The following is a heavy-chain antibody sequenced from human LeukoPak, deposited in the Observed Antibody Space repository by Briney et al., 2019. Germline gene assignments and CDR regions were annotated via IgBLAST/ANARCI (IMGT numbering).Heavy chain of an antibody. CDR3: AKSRGIAVFDY. Sequence: GGSLRLSCATSGFTFSDAWMSWVRQAPGKGLEWVSAISGSGGSTYYADSVKGRFTISRDNSKNTLYLQMNSLRAEDTAVYYCAKSRGIAVFDYWGQGTLVTVSS. CDR2: ISGSGGST. V-gene: IGHV3-23*01. D-gene: IGHD6-19*01. CDR1: GFTFSDAW. J-gene: IGHJ4*02.